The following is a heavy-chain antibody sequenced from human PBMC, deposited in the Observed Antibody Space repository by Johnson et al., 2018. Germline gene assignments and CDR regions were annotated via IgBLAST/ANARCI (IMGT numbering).Heavy chain of an antibody. D-gene: IGHD1-14*01. CDR2: ISYSGGST. CDR1: GFTFSSYA. CDR3: VKDPKPTLPRVYFDY. V-gene: IGHV3-23*01. Sequence: VQSGGSLRISCAASGFTFSSYAMSWVRQAPGEGLEWVSSISYSGGSTHYADSVKGRFPISRDNSKNTLDLQMNSLRVEDTAIYYCVKDPKPTLPRVYFDYWGQGTLVTVSS. J-gene: IGHJ4*02.